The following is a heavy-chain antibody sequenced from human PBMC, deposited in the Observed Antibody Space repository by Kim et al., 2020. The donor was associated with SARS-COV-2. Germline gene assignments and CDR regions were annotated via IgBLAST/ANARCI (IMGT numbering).Heavy chain of an antibody. CDR2: IWYDGGNK. CDR3: ARDRHLQPDYYYGMDV. J-gene: IGHJ6*02. V-gene: IGHV3-33*01. Sequence: GGSLRLSCAASGFPFHSYAMHWVRQAPGKGLEWVALIWYDGGNKYYADSVKGRFTISRDNSKKTLYLQMNSLRAEDTAVYFCARDRHLQPDYYYGMDVWGQGTTVTVSS. CDR1: GFPFHSYA.